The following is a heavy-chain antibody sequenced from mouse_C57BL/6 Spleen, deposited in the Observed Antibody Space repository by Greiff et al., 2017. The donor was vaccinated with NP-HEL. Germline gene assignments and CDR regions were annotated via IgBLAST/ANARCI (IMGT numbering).Heavy chain of an antibody. CDR2: IYPGDGDT. CDR3: ARSNWDGAFFDY. D-gene: IGHD4-1*01. J-gene: IGHJ2*01. Sequence: VQLQQSGPELVKPGASVKISCKASGYAFSSSWMNWVKQRPGKGLEWIGRIYPGDGDTNYNGKFNGKATLTADKSSSTAYMQLSSLTSEDSAVYFCARSNWDGAFFDYWGQGTTLTVSS. V-gene: IGHV1-82*01. CDR1: GYAFSSSW.